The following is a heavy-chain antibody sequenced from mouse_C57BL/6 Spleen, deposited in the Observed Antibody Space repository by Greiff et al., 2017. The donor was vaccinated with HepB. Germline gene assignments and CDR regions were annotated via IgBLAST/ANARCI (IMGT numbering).Heavy chain of an antibody. V-gene: IGHV5-4*03. CDR3: ARGWDGYYFDY. J-gene: IGHJ2*01. D-gene: IGHD4-1*01. CDR2: ISDGGSYT. CDR1: GFTFSSYA. Sequence: DVKLVESGGGLVKPGGSLKLSCAASGFTFSSYAMSWVRQTPEKRLEWVATISDGGSYTYYPDNVKGRFTISRDNAKNNLYLQMSHLKSEDTAMYYCARGWDGYYFDYWGQGTTLTVSS.